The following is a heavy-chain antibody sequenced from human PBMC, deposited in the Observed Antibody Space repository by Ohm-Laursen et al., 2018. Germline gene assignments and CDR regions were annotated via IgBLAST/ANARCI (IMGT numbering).Heavy chain of an antibody. Sequence: SLRLSCAASGFTFSGSAMHWVRQASGKGLEWVGRIRSKANSYATAYAASVKGRFTISRDDSKNTAYLQMNSLKTEDTAMYYCTTWDSLGGTKGGFDYWGQGTLVTVSP. D-gene: IGHD1-26*01. J-gene: IGHJ4*02. CDR1: GFTFSGSA. V-gene: IGHV3-73*01. CDR3: TTWDSLGGTKGGFDY. CDR2: IRSKANSYAT.